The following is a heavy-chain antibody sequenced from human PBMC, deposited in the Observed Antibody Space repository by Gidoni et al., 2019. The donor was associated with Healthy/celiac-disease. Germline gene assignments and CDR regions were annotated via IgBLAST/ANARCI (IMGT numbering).Heavy chain of an antibody. J-gene: IGHJ1*01. CDR3: ARADQYCSSTSGYYFQH. Sequence: QVQLVESGGGVVQPGRSRRLSCAASGFTFSSYGMHWVRQAPGKGLEWVAVIWYDGSNKYYADSVKGRFTISRDNSKNTLYLQMNSLRAEDTAVYYCARADQYCSSTSGYYFQHWGQGTLVTVSS. V-gene: IGHV3-33*01. CDR2: IWYDGSNK. D-gene: IGHD2-2*01. CDR1: GFTFSSYG.